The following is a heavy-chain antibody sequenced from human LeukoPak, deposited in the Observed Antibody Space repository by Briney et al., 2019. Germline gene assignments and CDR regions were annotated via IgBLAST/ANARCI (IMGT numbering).Heavy chain of an antibody. Sequence: GGSLRLSCAASGFIFNNYAMSWVRQAPGKGLEWVSTISGSGITTYYAGSVKGRFAISRDNSKSTLYLQMSSLRAEDTAVYYCVKDQRFGDLDDYRGQGTLVTVSS. CDR1: GFIFNNYA. CDR3: VKDQRFGDLDDY. D-gene: IGHD3-10*01. J-gene: IGHJ4*02. V-gene: IGHV3-23*01. CDR2: ISGSGITT.